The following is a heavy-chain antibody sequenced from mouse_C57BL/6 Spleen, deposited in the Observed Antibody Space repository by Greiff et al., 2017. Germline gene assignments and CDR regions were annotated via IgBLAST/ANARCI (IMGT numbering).Heavy chain of an antibody. CDR2: ISYDGSN. CDR1: GYSITSGYY. J-gene: IGHJ2*01. CDR3: AREERTGGFDY. D-gene: IGHD4-1*01. Sequence: EVHLVESGPGLVKPSQSLSLTCSVTGYSITSGYYWNWIRQFPGNKLEWMGYISYDGSNNYNPSLKNRISITRDTSKNQFFLKLNSVTTEDTATYYCAREERTGGFDYWGQGTTLTVSS. V-gene: IGHV3-6*01.